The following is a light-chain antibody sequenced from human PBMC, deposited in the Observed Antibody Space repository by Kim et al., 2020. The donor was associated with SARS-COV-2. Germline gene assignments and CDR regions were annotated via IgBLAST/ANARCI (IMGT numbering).Light chain of an antibody. V-gene: IGLV3-21*04. CDR1: NIGSKS. CDR3: QVWDSSSDHWV. Sequence: APGKTARITCGGNNIGSKSVIWYQQKSGQAPVLVIYYDSDRPSGIPERFSGSNSGNTATLTISRVEAGDEADYYCQVWDSSSDHWVFGGGTKLTVL. CDR2: YDS. J-gene: IGLJ3*02.